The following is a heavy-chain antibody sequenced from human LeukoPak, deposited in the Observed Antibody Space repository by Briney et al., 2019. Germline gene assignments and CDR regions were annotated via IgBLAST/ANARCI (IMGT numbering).Heavy chain of an antibody. V-gene: IGHV4-61*02. J-gene: IGHJ6*03. CDR3: ASEASYYYYMDV. Sequence: SQILSLTCTVSGGSISSGSYYWSWIRQPAGKGLEWIGRIYTSGSTNYNPSLKSRVTISVDTSKNQFSLKLSSMTAADTAVYYCASEASYYYYMDVWGKGTTVTVSS. CDR1: GGSISSGSYY. CDR2: IYTSGST.